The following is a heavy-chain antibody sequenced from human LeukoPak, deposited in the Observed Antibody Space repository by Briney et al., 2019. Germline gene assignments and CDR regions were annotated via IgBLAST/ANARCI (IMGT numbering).Heavy chain of an antibody. Sequence: PSETLSLTCAVYGGSFSGYYWSWIRQPPGKGLEWIGEINHSGSTNYNPSLKSRVTISVDTSKNQFSLKLSSVTAADTAVYYCAREGAYLGYCSSTSCRGWFDPWGQGTLVTVSS. V-gene: IGHV4-34*01. CDR3: AREGAYLGYCSSTSCRGWFDP. CDR1: GGSFSGYY. J-gene: IGHJ5*02. D-gene: IGHD2-2*01. CDR2: INHSGST.